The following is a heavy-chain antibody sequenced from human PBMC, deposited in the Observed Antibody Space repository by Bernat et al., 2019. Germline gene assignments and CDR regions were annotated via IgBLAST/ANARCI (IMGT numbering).Heavy chain of an antibody. CDR2: ISVYNGDT. CDR1: GYIFTSYV. J-gene: IGHJ4*02. D-gene: IGHD3-10*01. V-gene: IGHV1-18*01. CDR3: ARGYYASGGYRRFDY. Sequence: QVQLVQSGAEVKKPGASVKVSCKASGYIFTSYVISWVRQAPGQGLEWMGWISVYNGDTNYAQKLQGRVTMTTDTSTSTAYLELRSLRSDDTAVYYCARGYYASGGYRRFDYWGQGTLVTVSS.